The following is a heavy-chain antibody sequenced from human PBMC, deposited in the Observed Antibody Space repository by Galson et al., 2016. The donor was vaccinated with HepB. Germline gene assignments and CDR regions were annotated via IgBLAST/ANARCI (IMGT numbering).Heavy chain of an antibody. D-gene: IGHD6-19*01. CDR1: GGSISSGGYY. CDR3: ARDSGAGTPGYWDYYNMDV. V-gene: IGHV4-31*03. Sequence: TLSLTCTVSGGSISSGGYYWSWIRQHPAKGLEWIGHIYYSGSTTYYPSLKSRLTISVDTSKNQFSLKLSSVTAADTAVYYCARDSGAGTPGYWDYYNMDVWGQGTTVTVSS. J-gene: IGHJ6*02. CDR2: IYYSGST.